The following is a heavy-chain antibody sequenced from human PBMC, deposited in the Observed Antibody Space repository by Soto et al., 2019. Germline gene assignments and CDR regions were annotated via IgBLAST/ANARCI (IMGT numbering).Heavy chain of an antibody. V-gene: IGHV1-69*02. Sequence: QVQPEQSGAEVKRPGSSVKVSCKTSGETFSKYTISWVRQAPGQGLEWMGRIIPMLGVTNYAEKFPGRLTNTAHKSTNTVYMELSSLRSNDTAVYYCATGWVTDFDHWGPGTLVTVSS. D-gene: IGHD2-21*02. CDR1: GETFSKYT. J-gene: IGHJ5*02. CDR3: ATGWVTDFDH. CDR2: IIPMLGVT.